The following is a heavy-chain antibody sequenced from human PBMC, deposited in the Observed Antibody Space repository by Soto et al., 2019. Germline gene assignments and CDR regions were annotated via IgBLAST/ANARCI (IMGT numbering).Heavy chain of an antibody. D-gene: IGHD3-22*01. CDR2: IYKGGSI. CDR3: ARAYYDRSGYAVDP. CDR1: GGSISNSY. Sequence: PSETLSLTCTVSGGSISNSYWSWIRQPPGKGLEWIGYIYKGGSINYNPSLKSRVTISVDTSNNQFSLKLSSVTAADTAVYYCARAYYDRSGYAVDPWGQGTLVTVSS. V-gene: IGHV4-4*09. J-gene: IGHJ5*02.